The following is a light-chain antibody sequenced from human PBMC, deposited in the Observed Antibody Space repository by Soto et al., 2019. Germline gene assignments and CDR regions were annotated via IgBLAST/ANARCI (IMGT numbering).Light chain of an antibody. CDR1: QSFSSY. J-gene: IGKJ5*01. Sequence: EIVLTQSPATLSLSPGERATLSCRASQSFSSYLAWYQQKPGQAPRLLIYDASKRATGNPARFSGRGSGTDFTLPISSLAPEDFAVYYCQQRSNWPPVITFGQGTRLEIK. CDR2: DAS. CDR3: QQRSNWPPVIT. V-gene: IGKV3-11*01.